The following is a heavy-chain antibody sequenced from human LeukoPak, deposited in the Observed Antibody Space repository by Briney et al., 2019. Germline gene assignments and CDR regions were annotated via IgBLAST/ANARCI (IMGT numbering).Heavy chain of an antibody. J-gene: IGHJ5*02. CDR2: INPSGGST. D-gene: IGHD6-19*01. CDR3: AREAIGYSSGWYSLNNWFDP. Sequence: ASVKVSCKASGYTFTSYYMHWVRQAPGQGLEWMGIINPSGGSTSYAQKFQGRVTMTRDTSTSTVYMELSSLRSEDTAVYYCAREAIGYSSGWYSLNNWFDPWGQGTLVTVS. V-gene: IGHV1-46*01. CDR1: GYTFTSYY.